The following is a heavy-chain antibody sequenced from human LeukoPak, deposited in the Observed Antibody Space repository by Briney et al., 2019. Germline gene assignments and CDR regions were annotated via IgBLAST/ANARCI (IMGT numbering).Heavy chain of an antibody. CDR3: ARDHEGYYFDY. CDR1: GFTVSSNY. Sequence: GGSLRLSCAASGFTVSSNYMSWVRQAPGKGLEWVSVIYSGGSTYYADSVKGRFTISRDNSKNTLYLQMNSLRAEDTAVYYCARDHEGYYFDYWGQGTLVTVSS. CDR2: IYSGGST. J-gene: IGHJ4*02. V-gene: IGHV3-53*01.